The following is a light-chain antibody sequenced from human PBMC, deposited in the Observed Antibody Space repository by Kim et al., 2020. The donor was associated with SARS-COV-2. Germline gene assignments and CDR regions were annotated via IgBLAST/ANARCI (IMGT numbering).Light chain of an antibody. CDR1: QDISNY. CDR2: DAS. J-gene: IGKJ4*01. V-gene: IGKV1-33*01. Sequence: DIQMTQSPSSLSASVGDRVTITCQASQDISNYLNWYQQKPGKAPKLLIYDASNLETGVPSRFSGSGSGTDFTFTISSLQPEDIATYYCQQYDNLPHSLTFGGGTKVDIK. CDR3: QQYDNLPHSLT.